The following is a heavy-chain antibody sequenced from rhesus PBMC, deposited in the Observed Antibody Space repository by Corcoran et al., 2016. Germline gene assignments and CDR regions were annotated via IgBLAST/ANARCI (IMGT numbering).Heavy chain of an antibody. CDR1: GGSISGYY. CDR3: ARDSLYFDY. J-gene: IGHJ4*01. CDR2: IDGDIVDA. Sequence: QVQLQESGPGLVKPSETLSLTCAVSGGSISGYYWSWSRQPPGKGLERIGNIDGDIVDAISTPSLKSRVTISKDTSTNQFSLKLSSVTAADTALYYCARDSLYFDYWGQGVLVTVSS. V-gene: IGHV4-81*01.